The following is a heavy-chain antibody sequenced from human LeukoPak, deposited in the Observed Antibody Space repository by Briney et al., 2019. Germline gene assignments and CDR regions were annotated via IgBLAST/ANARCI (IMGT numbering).Heavy chain of an antibody. CDR3: ARDHYDILTGPPDDAFDI. D-gene: IGHD3-9*01. Sequence: PSETLSLTCTVTGGSISSYYWSWIRQPPGKGLEWIGYIYYSGSTNYNPSLKSRVTISVDTSKNQFSLKLSSVTAADTAVYYCARDHYDILTGPPDDAFDIWGQGTMVTVSS. CDR2: IYYSGST. J-gene: IGHJ3*02. V-gene: IGHV4-59*01. CDR1: GGSISSYY.